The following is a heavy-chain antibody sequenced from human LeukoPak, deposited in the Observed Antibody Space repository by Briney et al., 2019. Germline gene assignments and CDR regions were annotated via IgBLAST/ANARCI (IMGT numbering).Heavy chain of an antibody. CDR1: GFTFSIYE. D-gene: IGHD3-10*01. Sequence: GGSLRLSCAAYGFTFSIYEMNWVRQAPGKGLEWISYIDTSGTTTYYADSVRGRFTVSRDNTKNSLYLQMNTLRAEDTAVYYCVKPYYFSSGSLTWGQGTLVTVSS. CDR2: IDTSGTTT. V-gene: IGHV3-48*03. J-gene: IGHJ5*02. CDR3: VKPYYFSSGSLT.